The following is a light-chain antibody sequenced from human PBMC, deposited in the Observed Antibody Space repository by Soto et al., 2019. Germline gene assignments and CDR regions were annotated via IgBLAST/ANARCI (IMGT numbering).Light chain of an antibody. CDR2: EVI. Sequence: QSVLTQPASVSGSPGQSITISCTGTSRDVGGYNYVPWYQQHPGKAPKLMIYEVINRPSGDSNRFSGSKSGNTASLTISGLQAEDEADDYCTSYTGSSSLVVFGGGTKLTVL. V-gene: IGLV2-14*01. CDR3: TSYTGSSSLVV. J-gene: IGLJ2*01. CDR1: SRDVGGYNY.